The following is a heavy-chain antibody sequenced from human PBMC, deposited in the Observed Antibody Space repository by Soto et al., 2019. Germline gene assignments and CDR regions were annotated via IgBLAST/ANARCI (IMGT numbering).Heavy chain of an antibody. D-gene: IGHD1-26*01. CDR3: ARDSDIVGATYYFDY. CDR1: GGSISSYY. Sequence: SETLSLTCTVSGGSISSYYWSWIRQPPGKGLEWIGYIYYSGSTNYNPSLKSRVTISVDTSKDQFSLKLSSVTAADTAVYYCARDSDIVGATYYFDYWGQGTLVTVSS. J-gene: IGHJ4*02. V-gene: IGHV4-59*01. CDR2: IYYSGST.